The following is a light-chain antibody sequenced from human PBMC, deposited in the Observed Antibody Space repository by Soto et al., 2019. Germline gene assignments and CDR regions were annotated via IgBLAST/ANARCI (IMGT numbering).Light chain of an antibody. Sequence: EIVLTQSPGTLSLSPGESATLSCRASQSISSSYLGWYQQKPGQAPRLLIYGASSRATGIPDRFSGSGSGTDFSLTISRLEPEDFAVYYCQFYGSSPKTFGQGTKVDIK. V-gene: IGKV3-20*01. CDR1: QSISSSY. CDR2: GAS. CDR3: QFYGSSPKT. J-gene: IGKJ1*01.